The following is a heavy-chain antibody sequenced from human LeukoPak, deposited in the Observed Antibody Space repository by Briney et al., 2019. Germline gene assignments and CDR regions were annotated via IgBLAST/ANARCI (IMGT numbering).Heavy chain of an antibody. Sequence: PSETLSLTCTVSGGSISSGSYYWSWIRQPAGKGLEWIGRIYTSGSTNYNPSLKSGVTISVDTSKNQFSLKLTSVTAADTAVYYCARDSMVIGIDYWGQGTLVTVSS. D-gene: IGHD5-18*01. CDR3: ARDSMVIGIDY. CDR2: IYTSGST. J-gene: IGHJ4*02. CDR1: GGSISSGSYY. V-gene: IGHV4-61*02.